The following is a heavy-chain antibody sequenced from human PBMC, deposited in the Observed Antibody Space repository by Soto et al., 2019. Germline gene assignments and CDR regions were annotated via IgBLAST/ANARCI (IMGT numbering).Heavy chain of an antibody. J-gene: IGHJ4*02. D-gene: IGHD1-26*01. CDR2: IYHSGST. Sequence: QVQLQESGPGLVKPSGTLSLTCGVFGGSISNSNWWTWVRQPPGKGLEWIGEIYHSGSTNYNSSRMSRVTISLDKPNNQFSLKLSYVTAADTAVYYCAHRPIVGAAIWGQGTLVTVSS. CDR3: AHRPIVGAAI. V-gene: IGHV4-4*02. CDR1: GGSISNSNW.